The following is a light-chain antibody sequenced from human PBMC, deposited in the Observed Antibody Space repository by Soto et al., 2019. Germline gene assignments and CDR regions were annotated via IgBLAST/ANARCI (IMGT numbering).Light chain of an antibody. CDR3: QHYYSIPWT. J-gene: IGKJ1*01. V-gene: IGKV4-1*01. CDR1: QSVLSSSNSKNC. CDR2: WAS. Sequence: DIVMTQSPDSLAVSLGERATINCRSSQSVLSSSNSKNCLAWYQQKSGQPPKLLIYWASTRQSGVPDRFSARGSGTDFTLTISSLQAEDVAAYYCQHYYSIPWTFGQGTRVEIK.